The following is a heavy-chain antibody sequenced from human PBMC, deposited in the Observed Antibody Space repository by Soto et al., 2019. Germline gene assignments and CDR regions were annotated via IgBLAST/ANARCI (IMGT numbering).Heavy chain of an antibody. CDR1: GYTFTSYA. V-gene: IGHV1-3*01. CDR3: ARNYFDWTQYYYGMDV. D-gene: IGHD3-9*01. Sequence: ASVKVSCKASGYTFTSYAMHWVRQAPGQRLEWMGWINAGNGNTKYSQKSQGRVTITRDTSASTAYMELSSLRSEDTAVYYCARNYFDWTQYYYGMDVWGQGTTVTVSS. CDR2: INAGNGNT. J-gene: IGHJ6*02.